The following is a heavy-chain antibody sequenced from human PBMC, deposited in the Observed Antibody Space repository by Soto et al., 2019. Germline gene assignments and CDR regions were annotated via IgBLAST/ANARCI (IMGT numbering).Heavy chain of an antibody. D-gene: IGHD2-8*01. CDR2: INHRGST. Sequence: SETLSLTCAVFGGSFSVYYWSLIRQPPGKGLEWIGEINHRGSTNYNPSLKSRVTMSVDTSKNQFSLKLTSMTAEDTAVYYCATTNWTTNLFDPWCQGSLVPVSS. CDR1: GGSFSVYY. CDR3: ATTNWTTNLFDP. J-gene: IGHJ5*02. V-gene: IGHV4-34*01.